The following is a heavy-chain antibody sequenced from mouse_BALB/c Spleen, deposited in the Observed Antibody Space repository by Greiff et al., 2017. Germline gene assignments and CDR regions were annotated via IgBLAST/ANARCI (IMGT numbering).Heavy chain of an antibody. CDR1: GYTFTDYV. D-gene: IGHD2-14*01. CDR2: IYPGSGST. V-gene: IGHV1-77*01. J-gene: IGHJ4*01. CDR3: ATHRYGGYAMDY. Sequence: VMLVESGPELVKPGASVKMSCKASGYTFTDYVISWVKQRTGQGLEWIGEIYPGSGSTYYNEKFNGKATLTADKSSNTAYMQLSSLTSEDSAVYFCATHRYGGYAMDYWGQGTSVTVSS.